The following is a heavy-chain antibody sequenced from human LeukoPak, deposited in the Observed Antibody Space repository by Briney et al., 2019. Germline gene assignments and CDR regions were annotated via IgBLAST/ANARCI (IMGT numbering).Heavy chain of an antibody. Sequence: SETLSITCAVYGGSSTGYYWSWVRQPPGKGLEWIGEINHSGSTNYNPSLKSRVTISVDTSKNQFSLKLSSVTAADTAVYYCARDFAVAGLTHDYWGQGTLVTISS. D-gene: IGHD6-19*01. CDR1: GGSSTGYY. V-gene: IGHV4-34*01. CDR2: INHSGST. CDR3: ARDFAVAGLTHDY. J-gene: IGHJ4*02.